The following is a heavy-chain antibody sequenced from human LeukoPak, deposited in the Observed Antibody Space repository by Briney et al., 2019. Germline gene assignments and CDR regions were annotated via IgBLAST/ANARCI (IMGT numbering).Heavy chain of an antibody. V-gene: IGHV4-39*07. CDR3: ARESPPYSGSYDY. D-gene: IGHD1-26*01. CDR1: GGSISSSSYY. J-gene: IGHJ4*02. CDR2: IYYSGST. Sequence: SETLSLTCTVSGGSISSSSYYWGWIRQPPGKGLEWIGSIYYSGSTYYNPSLKSRVTMSVDTSKNQFSLKLSSVTAADTAVYYCARESPPYSGSYDYWGQGTLVTVSS.